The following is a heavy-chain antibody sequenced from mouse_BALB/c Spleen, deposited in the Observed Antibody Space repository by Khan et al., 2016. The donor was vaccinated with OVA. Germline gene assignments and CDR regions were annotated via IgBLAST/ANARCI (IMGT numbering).Heavy chain of an antibody. J-gene: IGHJ3*01. CDR2: ISYSGST. D-gene: IGHD2-12*01. CDR3: ARTTYFTYDGWFAY. CDR1: GYSITSDYA. V-gene: IGHV3-2*02. Sequence: VQLQQSGPGLVKPSQSLSLTCTVTGYSITSDYAWNWIRQFPGNKLEWMGYISYSGSTSYNPSLKSRVSITRDTSKNQFLLLLNSVTIEDTATYYCARTTYFTYDGWFAYWGQGTLVTVSA.